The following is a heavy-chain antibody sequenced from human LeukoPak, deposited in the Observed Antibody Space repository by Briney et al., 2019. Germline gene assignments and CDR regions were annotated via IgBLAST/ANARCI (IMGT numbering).Heavy chain of an antibody. J-gene: IGHJ4*02. Sequence: GGSLRPSCSASGFIFNNYSMTWVRQAPGKGLEWVSHISTSGVTIHYSDSVRGRFTISRDNAKTSLYLQMNSLRVEDTAVYYCARDGVAGHTVFAYWGQGTLVTVSS. CDR1: GFIFNNYS. V-gene: IGHV3-48*03. D-gene: IGHD2-15*01. CDR2: ISTSGVTI. CDR3: ARDGVAGHTVFAY.